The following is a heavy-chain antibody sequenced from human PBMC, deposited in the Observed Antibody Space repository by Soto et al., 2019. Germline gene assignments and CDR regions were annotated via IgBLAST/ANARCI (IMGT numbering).Heavy chain of an antibody. Sequence: QVQLQESGPGLVKPSQTLSLTCTVSGGSISSGGYYWSWLRQHPGKGLEWIGYIYYSGSTYYNPSLKSRVTISVDTSKNQFSLKLSSVTAADTAVYYCARDGMRYVGMDVWGQGTTVTVSS. CDR3: ARDGMRYVGMDV. CDR1: GGSISSGGYY. D-gene: IGHD3-9*01. V-gene: IGHV4-31*03. J-gene: IGHJ6*02. CDR2: IYYSGST.